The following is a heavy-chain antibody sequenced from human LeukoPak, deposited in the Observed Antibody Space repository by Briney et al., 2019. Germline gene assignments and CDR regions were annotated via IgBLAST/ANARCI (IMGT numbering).Heavy chain of an antibody. CDR3: ARGVTAVAPDYYYGMDV. J-gene: IGHJ6*02. D-gene: IGHD2-15*01. CDR1: GGSISSYY. CDR2: IYYSGST. Sequence: SETLSLTCTVSGGSISSYYWSWIRQPPGKGLEWIGYIYYSGSTNYNPSLKSRVTISVDTSKNQFSLKLSSVTAADTAVYYCARGVTAVAPDYYYGMDVWGQGTTVTVSS. V-gene: IGHV4-59*01.